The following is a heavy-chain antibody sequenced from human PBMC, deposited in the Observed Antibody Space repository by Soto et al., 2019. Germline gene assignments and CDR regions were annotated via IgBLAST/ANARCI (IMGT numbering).Heavy chain of an antibody. CDR1: GYDFTRTW. CDR2: IYPGDSET. J-gene: IGHJ4*02. V-gene: IGHV5-51*01. Sequence: GESLKISCKGSGYDFTRTWIGWVRQLPGKGLDWMGIIYPGDSETRYSPSFQGQVTISADRSFSTAYLQWSSLKTSGTAMYYCARLVGGYDSYFHHWGQGTRATVYS. CDR3: ARLVGGYDSYFHH. D-gene: IGHD5-12*01.